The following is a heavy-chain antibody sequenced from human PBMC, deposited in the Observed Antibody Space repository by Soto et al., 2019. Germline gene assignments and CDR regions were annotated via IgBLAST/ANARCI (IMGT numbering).Heavy chain of an antibody. J-gene: IGHJ6*02. D-gene: IGHD3-3*01. Sequence: EGSVRLSCAASGFTLINDWMIWVRQAPGKGLEWVGRIKSKTDGGTTDYAAPVKGRFTISRDDSKNTLYLQMNSLKTEDTAVYYCTKSHVLRFLEWLYGMDVWGPGTTVTVS. V-gene: IGHV3-15*01. CDR3: TKSHVLRFLEWLYGMDV. CDR2: IKSKTDGGTT. CDR1: GFTLINDW.